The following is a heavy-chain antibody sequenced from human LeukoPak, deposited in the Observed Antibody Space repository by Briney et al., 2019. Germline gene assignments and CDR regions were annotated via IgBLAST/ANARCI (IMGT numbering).Heavy chain of an antibody. Sequence: ETLSLTCTVSGGSISSYYWSWIRQPPGKGLEWIGYIYYSGSTNYNPSPKSRVTISVDTSKNQFSLKLSSVTAADTAVYYCARLTMIGYFDYWGQGTLVTVSS. CDR3: ARLTMIGYFDY. V-gene: IGHV4-59*01. CDR1: GGSISSYY. J-gene: IGHJ4*02. D-gene: IGHD3-22*01. CDR2: IYYSGST.